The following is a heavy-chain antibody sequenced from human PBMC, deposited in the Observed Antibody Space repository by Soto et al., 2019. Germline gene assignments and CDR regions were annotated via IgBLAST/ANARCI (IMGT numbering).Heavy chain of an antibody. J-gene: IGHJ4*02. Sequence: QLQLQESGPGLVKPSETLSLTCTVSGVSICTSRYYWGWSRQPPGKALEWIGSIYKSGSTYYNPALKSRVTITADTSKNQWSLKLSSVTAADPAAYDCARLIAAAGGNRAYWGQRTMVTVSS. CDR2: IYKSGST. D-gene: IGHD6-13*01. CDR1: GVSICTSRYY. V-gene: IGHV4-39*01. CDR3: ARLIAAAGGNRAY.